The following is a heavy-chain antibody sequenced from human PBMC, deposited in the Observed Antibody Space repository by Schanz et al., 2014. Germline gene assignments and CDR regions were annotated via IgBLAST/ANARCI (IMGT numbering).Heavy chain of an antibody. CDR2: VHPGGST. CDR3: AKDGPGGSGSYSADGGMDV. CDR1: GFIVRSNY. D-gene: IGHD3-10*01. J-gene: IGHJ6*02. Sequence: EVQLVESGGGLVQPGGSLRLSCVVSGFIVRSNYMTWVRQAPGKGLEWVSFVHPGGSTYYPDSVKGRFTISRDSSKNTLYLQMNSLRAEDTAVYYCAKDGPGGSGSYSADGGMDVWGQGTTVTVSS. V-gene: IGHV3-66*01.